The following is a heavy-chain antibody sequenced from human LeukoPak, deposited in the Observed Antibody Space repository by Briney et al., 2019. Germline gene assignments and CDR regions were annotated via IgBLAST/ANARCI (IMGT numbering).Heavy chain of an antibody. J-gene: IGHJ3*02. CDR2: IYSGGST. CDR1: GSTVSSNY. D-gene: IGHD3-9*01. Sequence: PGESLRLSCAASGSTVSSNYMSWVRQAPGKGLEWVSVIYSGGSTYYADSVKGRFTISRDNSKNTLYLQMNSLRAEDTAVYYCARAKYYDILTGPPPDAFDIWGQGTMVTVSS. CDR3: ARAKYYDILTGPPPDAFDI. V-gene: IGHV3-66*01.